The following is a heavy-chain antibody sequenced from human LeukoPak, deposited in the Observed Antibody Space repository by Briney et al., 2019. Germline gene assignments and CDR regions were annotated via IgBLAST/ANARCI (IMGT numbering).Heavy chain of an antibody. J-gene: IGHJ4*02. CDR1: GFTFSSYG. D-gene: IGHD6-19*01. CDR2: ISYDGRNK. Sequence: PGGSLRLSCAASGFTFSSYGMHWVRQAPGKGLEWVAVISYDGRNKYYADSVKGRFTISRDNSKNTLYLQMNSLRAEDTAVYYCAKDRYSSGWYVDHWGQGTLVTVSS. V-gene: IGHV3-30*18. CDR3: AKDRYSSGWYVDH.